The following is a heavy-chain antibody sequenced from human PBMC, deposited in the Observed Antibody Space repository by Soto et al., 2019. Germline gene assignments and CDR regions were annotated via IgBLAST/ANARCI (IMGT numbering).Heavy chain of an antibody. Sequence: QVQLQESGPGLVKPSQTLSLTCTVSGGSISSGGYYWSWIRQHPGKGLEWIGYIYYSGSTYYNPSLKSRVTISVDTTKNQSSLKLCSVTAADTAVYYCARARRFYCSGGSCYSGSYGMDVWGQGTTVTVSS. J-gene: IGHJ6*02. V-gene: IGHV4-31*03. D-gene: IGHD2-15*01. CDR1: GGSISSGGYY. CDR2: IYYSGST. CDR3: ARARRFYCSGGSCYSGSYGMDV.